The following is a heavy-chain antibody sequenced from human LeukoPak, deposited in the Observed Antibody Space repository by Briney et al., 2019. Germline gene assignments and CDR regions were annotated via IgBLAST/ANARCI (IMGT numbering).Heavy chain of an antibody. CDR3: ARAHPGDYSDFQFDY. V-gene: IGHV3-48*01. D-gene: IGHD4-11*01. Sequence: GGSLRLSCAASGITFSSYGMSWVRQAPGKGLEWVSSISSTGGTTYYADSVKGRFTISRDNAKNSLYLQMNSLRAEDTAVYYCARAHPGDYSDFQFDYWGQGTLVTVSS. CDR2: ISSTGGTT. CDR1: GITFSSYG. J-gene: IGHJ4*02.